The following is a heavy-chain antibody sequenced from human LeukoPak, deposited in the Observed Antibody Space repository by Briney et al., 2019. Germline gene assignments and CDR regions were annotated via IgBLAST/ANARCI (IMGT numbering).Heavy chain of an antibody. V-gene: IGHV1-8*01. Sequence: EASVKVSCKASVYTFTSYDINWVPQATGQGLEWMGWMNPNSGNTGYARKFQGRVTMTRNTSISTAYMELSSLRSEDTAVYYCARGYIAAAGIGWFDPWGQGTLVTVSS. D-gene: IGHD6-13*01. CDR3: ARGYIAAAGIGWFDP. J-gene: IGHJ5*02. CDR2: MNPNSGNT. CDR1: VYTFTSYD.